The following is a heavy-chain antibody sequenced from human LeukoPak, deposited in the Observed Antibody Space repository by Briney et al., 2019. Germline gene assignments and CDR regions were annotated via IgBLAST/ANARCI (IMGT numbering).Heavy chain of an antibody. J-gene: IGHJ2*01. CDR3: ARLAKCSSTCRGKYWYFDL. D-gene: IGHD2-2*01. CDR1: GGSFSGYI. V-gene: IGHV4-34*01. CDR2: ISHSAKN. Sequence: MPSETLSLTCAVYGGSFSGYIWGWIRQAPGKGLEWIGEISHSAKNTYSPSQKSRVTISVDTAKNQFSLQLNSVTAADTAVYYCARLAKCSSTCRGKYWYFDLWGRGTLVTVSS.